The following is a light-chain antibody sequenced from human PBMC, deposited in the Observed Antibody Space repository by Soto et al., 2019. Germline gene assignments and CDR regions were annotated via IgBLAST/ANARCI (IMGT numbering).Light chain of an antibody. CDR2: EGS. CDR1: SSDVGSYNL. J-gene: IGLJ2*01. Sequence: ALTQPASVSGSPGQSITISCTGTSSDVGSYNLVSWYQQHPGKAPKLMIYEGSKRPSGVSNRFSGSKSGNTASLTISGLQAEDEADYYCCSYAGSSTRVVFGGGTKLTVL. CDR3: CSYAGSSTRVV. V-gene: IGLV2-23*01.